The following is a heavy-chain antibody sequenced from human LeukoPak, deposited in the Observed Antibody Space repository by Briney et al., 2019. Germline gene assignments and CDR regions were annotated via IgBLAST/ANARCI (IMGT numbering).Heavy chain of an antibody. CDR3: ARHRYYYDSSGYPFPYYFDY. J-gene: IGHJ4*02. V-gene: IGHV4-39*01. D-gene: IGHD3-22*01. Sequence: SETLSLTCTVSGGSISSGGYYWGWIRQPPGKGLEWIGSIYYSGSTYYNPSLKSRVTISVDTSKNQFSLKLSSVTAADTAVYYCARHRYYYDSSGYPFPYYFDYWGQGTLVTVSS. CDR1: GGSISSGGYY. CDR2: IYYSGST.